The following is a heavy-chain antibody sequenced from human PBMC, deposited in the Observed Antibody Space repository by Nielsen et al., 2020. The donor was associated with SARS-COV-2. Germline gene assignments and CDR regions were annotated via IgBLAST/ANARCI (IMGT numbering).Heavy chain of an antibody. CDR3: ARRVTNYDSSGDWFDP. Sequence: SETLSLTRTVSGGSISSYYWSWIRQPPGKGLEWIGYIYYSGSTNYNPSLKSRVTISVDTSKNQFSLKLSSVTAADTAVYYCARRVTNYDSSGDWFDPWGQGTLVTVSS. D-gene: IGHD3-22*01. V-gene: IGHV4-59*13. CDR2: IYYSGST. CDR1: GGSISSYY. J-gene: IGHJ5*02.